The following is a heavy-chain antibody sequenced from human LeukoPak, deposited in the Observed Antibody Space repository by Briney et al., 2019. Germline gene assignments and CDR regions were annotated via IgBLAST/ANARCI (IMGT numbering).Heavy chain of an antibody. CDR1: GFTFSSYW. J-gene: IGHJ4*02. CDR2: IKQDGSEK. V-gene: IGHV3-7*01. D-gene: IGHD2-15*01. Sequence: GGSLRLSCAASGFTFSSYWMSWVRQAPGKGLEWVANIKQDGSEKYYVDSVKGRFTISRDNAKNSLYLQMSSLRAEDTAVYYCAREGVSGGSYYFDYWGQGTLVTVS. CDR3: AREGVSGGSYYFDY.